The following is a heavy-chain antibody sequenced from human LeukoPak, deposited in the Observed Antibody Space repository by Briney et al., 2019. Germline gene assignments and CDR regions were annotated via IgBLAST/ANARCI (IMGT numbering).Heavy chain of an antibody. CDR2: THHRGNT. V-gene: IGHV4-59*08. CDR1: GVSINDYF. J-gene: IGHJ3*01. D-gene: IGHD2-21*02. Sequence: SEALSLTCTVSGVSINDYFWNWIRQTPGKGLEWIGYTHHRGNTNYNSSLASRVTISLDTSKHQFSLRLTSVTAADTAVYFCAGQFCGRDCSGPGAFDYWGQGTMVAVPS. CDR3: AGQFCGRDCSGPGAFDY.